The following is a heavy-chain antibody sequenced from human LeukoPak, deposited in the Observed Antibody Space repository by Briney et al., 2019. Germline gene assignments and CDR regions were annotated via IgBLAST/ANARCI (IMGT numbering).Heavy chain of an antibody. CDR2: IYYSGSA. CDR3: ARGFGDWGLSWFDP. D-gene: IGHD3-10*01. V-gene: IGHV4-61*01. Sequence: SETLSLTCTVSGGSVSSGSYYWSWIRQPPGKGLEWIGYIYYSGSAKYNPSLKSRVTISVDAPKNQFSLKLTSVTAADTAVYYCARGFGDWGLSWFDPWGREPWSPSPQ. CDR1: GGSVSSGSYY. J-gene: IGHJ5*02.